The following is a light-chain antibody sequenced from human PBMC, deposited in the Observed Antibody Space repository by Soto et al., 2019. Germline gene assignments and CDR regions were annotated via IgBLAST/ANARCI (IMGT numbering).Light chain of an antibody. J-gene: IGKJ3*01. CDR2: AAS. CDR3: QQSYNTPRT. CDR1: QSISSY. V-gene: IGKV1-39*01. Sequence: DIQMTQSPSSLSASVGDRVTIICRASQSISSYLNWYQQKPGKATQLLIYAASSLQSGVPSRFSGSGSGTDFTLPISSLQPQDFATYYCQQSYNTPRTFGPGTIVDIK.